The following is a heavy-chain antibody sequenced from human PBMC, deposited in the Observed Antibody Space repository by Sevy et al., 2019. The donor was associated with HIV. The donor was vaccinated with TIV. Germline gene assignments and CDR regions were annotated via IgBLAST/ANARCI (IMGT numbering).Heavy chain of an antibody. J-gene: IGHJ3*02. Sequence: ASVKVSCKTTGYIFSDYNMHWVRQAPGQGLEWMALIKPNSGVTIYAHNFRGRVSVTRDTSMSKAYMELSGLTSDDTAVYYCVREDINEPRTLLSFDIWGQGTMVTVSS. CDR1: GYIFSDYN. D-gene: IGHD1-1*01. CDR2: IKPNSGVT. V-gene: IGHV1-2*06. CDR3: VREDINEPRTLLSFDI.